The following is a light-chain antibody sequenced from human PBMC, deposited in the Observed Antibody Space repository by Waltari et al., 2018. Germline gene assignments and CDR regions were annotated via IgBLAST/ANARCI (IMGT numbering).Light chain of an antibody. CDR2: NVF. Sequence: DIQLTQSPSFLSASVGDRVTITCRASQDISNHLTWVQQAPGKAPKLLLYNVFSLQSGVPSRISGSRSGSEYTLTISSLQSEDFATYYCQQFKDYPLTLGGGTKVEIK. V-gene: IGKV1-9*01. CDR3: QQFKDYPLT. J-gene: IGKJ4*01. CDR1: QDISNH.